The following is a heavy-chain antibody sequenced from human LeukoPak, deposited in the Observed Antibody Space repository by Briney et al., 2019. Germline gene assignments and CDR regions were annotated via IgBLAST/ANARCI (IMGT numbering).Heavy chain of an antibody. D-gene: IGHD7-27*01. CDR1: GGSISSYY. CDR3: ATRKLGNDY. J-gene: IGHJ4*02. CDR2: IYYSGST. Sequence: MSSETLSLTCTVSGGSISSYYWSWIRQPPGKGLEWIGYIYYSGSTNYNPSLKSRVTISVDTSKNQFSLKLMSVTAADTAVYYCATRKLGNDYWGQGTLVTVSS. V-gene: IGHV4-59*12.